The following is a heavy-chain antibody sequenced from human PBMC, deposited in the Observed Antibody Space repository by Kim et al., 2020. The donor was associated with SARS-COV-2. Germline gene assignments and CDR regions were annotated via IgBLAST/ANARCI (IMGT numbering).Heavy chain of an antibody. CDR1: GFTFSSYS. Sequence: GGSLRLSCAASGFTFSSYSMNWVRQAPGKGLEWVSSISSSSSYIYYADSVKGRFTISRDNAKNSLYLQMNSLRAEDTAVYYCARSRSYYDYVWGSYRCDYFDYWGQGTLVTVSS. D-gene: IGHD3-16*02. J-gene: IGHJ4*02. CDR3: ARSRSYYDYVWGSYRCDYFDY. V-gene: IGHV3-21*01. CDR2: ISSSSSYI.